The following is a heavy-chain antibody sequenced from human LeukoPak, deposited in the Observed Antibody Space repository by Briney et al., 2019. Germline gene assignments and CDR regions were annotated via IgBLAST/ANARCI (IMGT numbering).Heavy chain of an antibody. CDR3: AGRQNYVDYVAY. D-gene: IGHD3-16*01. CDR2: IFEDGNRK. V-gene: IGHV3-30*03. J-gene: IGHJ4*02. Sequence: GRSLRLSCAASGFTFSTYGMHWVRQAPGKGLEWVAGIFEDGNRKYCGDSVKGRFTISRDNSKNSLYLQMNSLRDEDTAMYYCAGRQNYVDYVAYWGQGTLVTVSS. CDR1: GFTFSTYG.